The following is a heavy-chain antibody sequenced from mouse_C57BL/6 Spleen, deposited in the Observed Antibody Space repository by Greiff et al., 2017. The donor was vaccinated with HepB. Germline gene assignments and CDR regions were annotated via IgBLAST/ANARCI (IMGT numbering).Heavy chain of an antibody. CDR3: ARIDGYYEAY. CDR1: GYAFTNYL. J-gene: IGHJ3*01. D-gene: IGHD2-3*01. CDR2: INPGSGGT. Sequence: VQLQQSGAELVRPGTSVKVSCKASGYAFTNYLIEWVKQRPGQGLEWIGVINPGSGGTNYNEKFKGKATLTADKSSSTAYMQLSSLTSEDSAVYFCARIDGYYEAYWGQGTLVTVSA. V-gene: IGHV1-54*01.